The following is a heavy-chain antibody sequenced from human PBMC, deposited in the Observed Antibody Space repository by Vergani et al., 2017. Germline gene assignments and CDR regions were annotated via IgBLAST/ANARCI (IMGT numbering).Heavy chain of an antibody. J-gene: IGHJ6*02. CDR3: ARDFGSTTAWLVGYYGMDV. D-gene: IGHD3-10*01. CDR2: FNTNNGKQ. V-gene: IGHV7-4-1*02. CDR1: GYTFTSYA. Sequence: QVQLVQSGSELKKPGASVKVSCKASGYTFTSYAMNWVRQAPGQGLEWMGWFNTNNGKQTDAQGFTGWFVFSLDTSVSTAYLQISSLKAEDTAVYYCARDFGSTTAWLVGYYGMDVWGQGP.